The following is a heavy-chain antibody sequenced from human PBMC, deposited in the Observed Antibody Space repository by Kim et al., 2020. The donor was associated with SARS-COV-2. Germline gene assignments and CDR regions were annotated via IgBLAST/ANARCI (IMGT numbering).Heavy chain of an antibody. J-gene: IGHJ6*02. CDR2: IGTAGDT. CDR1: GFTFSSYD. V-gene: IGHV3-13*04. Sequence: GGSLRLSCAASGFTFSSYDMHWVRQATGKGLEWVSAIGTAGDTYYPGSVKGRLTISRENAKNSLYLQMNSLRAGDTAVYYCAREVRYYYGMDVWGQGTTVTVSS. CDR3: AREVRYYYGMDV.